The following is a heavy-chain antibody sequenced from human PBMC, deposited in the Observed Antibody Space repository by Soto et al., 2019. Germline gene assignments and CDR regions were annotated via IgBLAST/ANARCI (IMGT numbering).Heavy chain of an antibody. Sequence: EVQLEESGGDLVQPGGSLRLSCAASGFTLSAYWMTWVRQAPGKGLEWVANINRDGSKKSYLDSVRGRFTISRDNVGNSLYLQMDSLRAYDTALYYCAREVSPRSSSFTLHAFDIWGQGTMVTVSS. D-gene: IGHD6-13*01. CDR2: INRDGSKK. J-gene: IGHJ3*02. CDR3: AREVSPRSSSFTLHAFDI. V-gene: IGHV3-7*05. CDR1: GFTLSAYW.